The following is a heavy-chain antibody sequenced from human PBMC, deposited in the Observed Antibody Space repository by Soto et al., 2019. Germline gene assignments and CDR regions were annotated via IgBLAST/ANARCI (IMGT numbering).Heavy chain of an antibody. D-gene: IGHD3-3*01. Sequence: QVQLQQWGAGLLKPSETLSLTCAVYGGAFSGYYWSWIRQPPGKGLEWIGEINHSGRTNYNPSLKSRVTISVDTSKNQLSLVLGSVTGSDTGVYYCARSGRTPYDFGSGYRGLDYWGQGTLVTVSS. CDR2: INHSGRT. CDR1: GGAFSGYY. V-gene: IGHV4-34*01. J-gene: IGHJ4*02. CDR3: ARSGRTPYDFGSGYRGLDY.